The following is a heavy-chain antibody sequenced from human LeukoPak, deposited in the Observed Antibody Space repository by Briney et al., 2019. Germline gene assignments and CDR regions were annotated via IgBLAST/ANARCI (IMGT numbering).Heavy chain of an antibody. CDR2: IYYSGST. J-gene: IGHJ5*02. D-gene: IGHD3-3*01. CDR1: GGSISSSSYY. V-gene: IGHV4-39*02. Sequence: SETLSLTCTVSGGSISSSSYYWGWIRQPPGKGLEWIGTIYYSGSTYYNPSLKSRVTISVDTSRNQFSLKLSSVTAADTAVYYCARDCRRNYDFWSGYSPATGWFDPWGQGTLVTVSS. CDR3: ARDCRRNYDFWSGYSPATGWFDP.